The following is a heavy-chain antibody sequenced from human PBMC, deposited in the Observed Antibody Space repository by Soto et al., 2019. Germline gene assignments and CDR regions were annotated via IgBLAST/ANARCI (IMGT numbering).Heavy chain of an antibody. CDR2: IYWSGDE. Sequence: VFGPTLVTPTQTLTLTCSFSGFSLSTSGVGVGWIRQPPGKALEWLAHIYWSGDEHYRPSLKSRLSITKDTSRNQVVLTMTNMDPVDTATYYCARGLVARPVFAFDIWGQGTMVTVSS. D-gene: IGHD6-6*01. CDR1: GFSLSTSGVG. J-gene: IGHJ3*02. CDR3: ARGLVARPVFAFDI. V-gene: IGHV2-5*01.